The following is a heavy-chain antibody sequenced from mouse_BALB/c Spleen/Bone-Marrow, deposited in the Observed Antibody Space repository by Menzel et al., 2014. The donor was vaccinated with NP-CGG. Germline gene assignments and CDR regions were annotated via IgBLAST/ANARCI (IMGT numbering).Heavy chain of an antibody. Sequence: VLLQESGAELVKPGASVKMSCKASGYTFTNYYVYWVKQRPGQGLEWIGEINPSNGVTNFNEKFMSKATLTVDNSSSTAYMHLSRQTSEVSAVYYGAKSGFSGCGTYFDDWGAGTPVTVSS. D-gene: IGHD1-2*01. J-gene: IGHJ1*01. V-gene: IGHV1S81*02. CDR2: INPSNGVT. CDR1: GYTFTNYY. CDR3: AKSGFSGCGTYFDD.